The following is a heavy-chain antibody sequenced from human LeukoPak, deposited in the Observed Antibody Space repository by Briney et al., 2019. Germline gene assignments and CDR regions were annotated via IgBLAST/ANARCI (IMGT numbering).Heavy chain of an antibody. CDR2: ISGSGANT. Sequence: GGSLRLSCAASGFTFSSYATTWVRQAPGKGLEWVSSISGSGANTYYADSVKGRFTISRDNSKNTLYLQMNSLRAEDTAVYQCARETRWFDPWGQGTLVTVSS. CDR1: GFTFSSYA. V-gene: IGHV3-23*01. CDR3: ARETRWFDP. J-gene: IGHJ5*02.